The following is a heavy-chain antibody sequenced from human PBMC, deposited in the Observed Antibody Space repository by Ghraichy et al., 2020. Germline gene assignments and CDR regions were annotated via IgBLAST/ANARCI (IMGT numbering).Heavy chain of an antibody. V-gene: IGHV3-21*01. CDR3: ARNLYGITASYYYYGMDV. CDR2: ISSSSSAI. Sequence: ASLRLSCAASGFTLSSYSMNWVRQAPGKGLEWVSSISSSSSAIYYADSLKGRFTISRDNAKNSLYLQMNSLRAEDTALYYCARNLYGITASYYYYGMDVWGQGTTVTSSS. D-gene: IGHD1-20*01. CDR1: GFTLSSYS. J-gene: IGHJ6*02.